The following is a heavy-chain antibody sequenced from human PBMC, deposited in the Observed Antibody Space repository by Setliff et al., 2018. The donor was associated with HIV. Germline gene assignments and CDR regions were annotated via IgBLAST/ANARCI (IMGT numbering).Heavy chain of an antibody. CDR3: ARYARVPQF. CDR2: ISSSGSYI. D-gene: IGHD1-1*01. CDR1: GFTFIDYA. V-gene: IGHV3-21*04. J-gene: IGHJ4*02. Sequence: PGGSLRLSCAASGFTFIDYALNWVRQAPGKGLEWVSSISSSGSYIYYAGSLKGRFTISRDTAKNSLYLQMNSLRAEDTAVYYCARYARVPQFWGQGTLVTVSS.